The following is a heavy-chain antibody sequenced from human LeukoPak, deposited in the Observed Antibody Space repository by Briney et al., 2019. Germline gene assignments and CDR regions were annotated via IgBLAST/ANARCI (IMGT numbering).Heavy chain of an antibody. Sequence: QAGGSLRLSCAASGFTFSSYAMSWVRQAPGKGLEWVSAISGSGGSTYYADSVKGRFTISRDNAKNSLYLQMNSLRAEDTAVYYCARVQESTANFDYWGQGTLVTVSS. V-gene: IGHV3-23*01. CDR1: GFTFSSYA. D-gene: IGHD6-25*01. J-gene: IGHJ4*02. CDR3: ARVQESTANFDY. CDR2: ISGSGGST.